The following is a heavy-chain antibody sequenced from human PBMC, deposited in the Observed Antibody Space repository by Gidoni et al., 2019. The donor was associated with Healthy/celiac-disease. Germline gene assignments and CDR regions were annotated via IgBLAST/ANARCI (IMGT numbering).Heavy chain of an antibody. V-gene: IGHV3-9*01. CDR2: ISWNSGSI. CDR1: GFTFVDYA. CDR3: AKDVAYDILTGYYNY. J-gene: IGHJ4*02. Sequence: EVQLVESGGGLVQPGRSLRLSCAASGFTFVDYAMHWVRQAPGKGLEWVSGISWNSGSIGYADSVKGRFTISRDNAKNSLYLQMNSLRAEDTALYYCAKDVAYDILTGYYNYWGQGTLVTVSS. D-gene: IGHD3-9*01.